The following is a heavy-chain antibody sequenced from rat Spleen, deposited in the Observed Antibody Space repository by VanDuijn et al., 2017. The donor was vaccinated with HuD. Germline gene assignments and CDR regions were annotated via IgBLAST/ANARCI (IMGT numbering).Heavy chain of an antibody. Sequence: QVQLQQSGTELAKPGSSVKISCKASGYTFTNYYIGWIKQTTGQGLDYIGYINTGSGGTNFNVRFKDKATWTVDKTSSTAFMRLSSLTPDDSAVYYCARRGTDDHWYFDFWGPGTMVTVSS. J-gene: IGHJ1*01. CDR1: GYTFTNYY. D-gene: IGHD4-3*01. V-gene: IGHV1-43*01. CDR2: INTGSGGT. CDR3: ARRGTDDHWYFDF.